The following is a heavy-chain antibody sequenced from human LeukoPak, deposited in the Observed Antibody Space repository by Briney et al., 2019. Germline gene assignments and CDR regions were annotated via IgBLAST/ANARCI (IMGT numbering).Heavy chain of an antibody. Sequence: PGGSLRLSCTASGFSISTNDMNWVRQAPGKGLEWVSLIYISGITKYADSVQGRFTISRDTSTLYLQMNSLRAEDTAVYYCAKRSPPYWGQGALVTVSS. CDR1: GFSISTND. J-gene: IGHJ4*02. V-gene: IGHV3-66*04. CDR2: IYISGIT. CDR3: AKRSPPY. D-gene: IGHD3-10*01.